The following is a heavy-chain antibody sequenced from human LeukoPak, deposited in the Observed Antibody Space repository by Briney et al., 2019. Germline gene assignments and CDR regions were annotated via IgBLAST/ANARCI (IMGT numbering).Heavy chain of an antibody. CDR3: ARGSLDYGGYGSVSSYYYYYMDV. D-gene: IGHD4-17*01. Sequence: ASVKVSCKPSGYTFTSYDINWVRQAPGQGLEWVGWINPNSGGTNYPQKFQGRVTMTRDTSISTAYMELSRLRYDDTAVYYCARGSLDYGGYGSVSSYYYYYMDVWGKGTTVTISS. CDR2: INPNSGGT. J-gene: IGHJ6*03. CDR1: GYTFTSYD. V-gene: IGHV1-2*02.